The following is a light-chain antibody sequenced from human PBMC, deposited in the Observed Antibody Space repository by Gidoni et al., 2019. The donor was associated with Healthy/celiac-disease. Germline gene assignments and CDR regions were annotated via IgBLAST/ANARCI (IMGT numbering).Light chain of an antibody. Sequence: EIVVTQSPGPLSLSPGERATLSCRASQSVSSSYLAWYQQKPGQAPRLLIYGASSRATGIPDRFSGSGSGTDFTLTISRLEPEDFAVYYCQQYGSSLWTFGQGTKVEIK. J-gene: IGKJ1*01. CDR2: GAS. CDR3: QQYGSSLWT. CDR1: QSVSSSY. V-gene: IGKV3-20*01.